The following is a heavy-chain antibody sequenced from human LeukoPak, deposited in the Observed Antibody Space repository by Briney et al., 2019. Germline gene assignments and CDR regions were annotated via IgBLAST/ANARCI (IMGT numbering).Heavy chain of an antibody. CDR3: AKATTSSGYGLGY. CDR1: GFTFSSYG. J-gene: IGHJ4*02. D-gene: IGHD3-22*01. CDR2: IWYDGSNK. V-gene: IGHV3-30*02. Sequence: SGGSLRLPCAASGFTFSSYGMHWVRQAPGKGLEWVAFIWYDGSNKYYADSVKGRFTISRDNSKNTLYLQMNSLRAEDTALYYCAKATTSSGYGLGYWGQGTLVTVSS.